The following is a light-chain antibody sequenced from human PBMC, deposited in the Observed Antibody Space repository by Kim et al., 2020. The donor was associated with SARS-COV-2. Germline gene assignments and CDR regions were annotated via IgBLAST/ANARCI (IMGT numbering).Light chain of an antibody. J-gene: IGKJ2*01. CDR2: AAS. Sequence: LSASVGDRVTISCRASQGISSYLAWYQQKPGKAPKLMIYAASTLQSGVPSRFSGSGSGTEFTLTISSLQPEDFATYCCQQLNSYPTFGQGTKLEIK. CDR1: QGISSY. V-gene: IGKV1-9*01. CDR3: QQLNSYPT.